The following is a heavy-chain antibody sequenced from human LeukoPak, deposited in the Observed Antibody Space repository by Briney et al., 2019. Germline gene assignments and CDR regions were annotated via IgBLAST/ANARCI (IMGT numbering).Heavy chain of an antibody. CDR3: AREVGSSYFDY. Sequence: ASVKVSCKASGYTFTSYYMHWVRQAPGLGLEWMGIINPSGGSTSYAQKFQGRVTMTRDMSTSTVYMELSSLRSEDTAVYYCAREVGSSYFDYWGQGTLVTVSS. V-gene: IGHV1-46*01. CDR2: INPSGGST. CDR1: GYTFTSYY. D-gene: IGHD6-6*01. J-gene: IGHJ4*02.